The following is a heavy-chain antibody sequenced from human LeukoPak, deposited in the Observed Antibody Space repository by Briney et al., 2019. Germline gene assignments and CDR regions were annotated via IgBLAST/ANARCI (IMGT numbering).Heavy chain of an antibody. V-gene: IGHV4-59*01. D-gene: IGHD3-22*01. J-gene: IGHJ4*02. CDR1: GGSISSYY. CDR2: IYYSGST. Sequence: PSETLSLTCTVSGGSISSYYWSWIRQPPGKGLEWIGYIYYSGSTNYNPSLKSRVTISVDTSKNQFSLKLSSVTAADTAVYYCAVSGYPSDYWGQGTLVTVS. CDR3: AVSGYPSDY.